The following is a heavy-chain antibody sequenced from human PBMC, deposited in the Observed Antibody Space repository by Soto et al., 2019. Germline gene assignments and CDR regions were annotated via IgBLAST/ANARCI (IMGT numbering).Heavy chain of an antibody. CDR3: ARAAAGGRYYYYGMDV. D-gene: IGHD6-13*01. J-gene: IGHJ6*02. CDR1: GASISSGSHY. CDR2: IFYSGRT. Sequence: QVQLQESGPGLVKPSQTLSLTCTVSGASISSGSHYWSWIRQHPGKGLEWIGHIFYSGRTYYNPSRRSRVTISGDTSKNQFSLKLSSVTAADTAVYYCARAAAGGRYYYYGMDVWGRGTTVTVSS. V-gene: IGHV4-31*03.